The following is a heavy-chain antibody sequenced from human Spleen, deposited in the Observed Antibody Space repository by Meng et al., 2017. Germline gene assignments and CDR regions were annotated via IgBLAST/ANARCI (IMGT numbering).Heavy chain of an antibody. CDR3: ARDEDISAAGKLFGDY. CDR2: INPKSGDT. V-gene: IGHV1-2*06. J-gene: IGHJ4*02. D-gene: IGHD6-13*01. CDR1: GYTFPDYW. Sequence: LVPSRAEVKKPGASVKVSCKASGYTFPDYWLHWVRRAPGQGLEWMGRINPKSGDTHYAQRFQGRVTMTGDTSISTAYMELSGLRSDDTAMYYCARDEDISAAGKLFGDYWGQGTLVTVSS.